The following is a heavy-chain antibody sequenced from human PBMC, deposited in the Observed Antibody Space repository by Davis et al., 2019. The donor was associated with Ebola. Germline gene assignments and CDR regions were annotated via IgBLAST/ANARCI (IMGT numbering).Heavy chain of an antibody. V-gene: IGHV1-3*01. CDR3: ARILTEIYCSGGSCYSEDYYYYGMDV. J-gene: IGHJ6*02. CDR2: INAGNGNT. CDR1: GYTFTSYA. D-gene: IGHD2-15*01. Sequence: AASVKVSCKASGYTFTSYAMHWVRQAPGQRLEWMGWINAGNGNTKYSQKFQGRVTITRDTSASTAYMELSSLRSEDTAVYYCARILTEIYCSGGSCYSEDYYYYGMDVWGQGTTVTVSS.